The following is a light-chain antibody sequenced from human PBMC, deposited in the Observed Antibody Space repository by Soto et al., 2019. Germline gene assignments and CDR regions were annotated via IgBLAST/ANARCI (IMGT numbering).Light chain of an antibody. CDR3: QSYDSSLSGDVV. Sequence: QSVLTQPPSVSGAPGQRVTISCTGNSSNIGAGYDVHWYQQRPGTAPKLLIYTNSNRPSGVPDRFSGSKSGTSASLAISVLLAEDEADYYCQSYDSSLSGDVVFGGRTKLTVL. V-gene: IGLV1-40*01. J-gene: IGLJ2*01. CDR1: SSNIGAGYD. CDR2: TNS.